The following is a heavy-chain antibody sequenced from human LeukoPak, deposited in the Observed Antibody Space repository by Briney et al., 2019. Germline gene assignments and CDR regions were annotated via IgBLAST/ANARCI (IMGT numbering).Heavy chain of an antibody. V-gene: IGHV3-49*03. CDR1: GFTFGGFA. J-gene: IGHJ4*02. CDR3: TSFCGGDCFSTASY. D-gene: IGHD2-21*02. CDR2: IRSKTYGGTT. Sequence: GGSPRPSCTASGFTFGGFAMSWFRQAPGRGLEWVGFIRSKTYGGTTEYAASVKGRFTISRDDSKSIAYLQMNSLKTEDTAVYFCTSFCGGDCFSTASYWGQGTLVTVSS.